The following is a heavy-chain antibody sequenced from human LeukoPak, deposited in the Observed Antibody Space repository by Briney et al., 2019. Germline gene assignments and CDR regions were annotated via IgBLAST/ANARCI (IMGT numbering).Heavy chain of an antibody. V-gene: IGHV3-23*01. CDR1: GFIFSTYA. CDR3: AKEGGYSYGLGAFDI. D-gene: IGHD5-18*01. J-gene: IGHJ3*02. CDR2: VSGSGGTT. Sequence: PGGSLRLSCAASGFIFSTYAMTWVRQVPGKGLECVSVVSGSGGTTYYADSVKGRFTISRDNSKNTLYLQMNSLRAEDTAVYYCAKEGGYSYGLGAFDIWGQGTMVTVSS.